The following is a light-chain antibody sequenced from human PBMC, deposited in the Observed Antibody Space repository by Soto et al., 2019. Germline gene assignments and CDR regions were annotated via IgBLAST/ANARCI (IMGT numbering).Light chain of an antibody. CDR2: AAS. J-gene: IGKJ1*01. CDR1: QDISNY. V-gene: IGKV1-17*03. CDR3: LQHNGYPRT. Sequence: DIQMTQSPSAMSASVGDRVTITCRASQDISNYLAWFQQKPEKGPKRLIYAASSLQSGVPSRFSGSGSGTEFTLTISSLQPEDFATYYCLQHNGYPRTFGQVTKVDIK.